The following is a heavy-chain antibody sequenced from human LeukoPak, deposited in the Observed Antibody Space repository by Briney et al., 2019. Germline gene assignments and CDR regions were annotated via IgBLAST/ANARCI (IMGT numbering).Heavy chain of an antibody. D-gene: IGHD3-10*02. J-gene: IGHJ3*02. CDR2: IYHSGST. CDR1: GGSISSAGYY. Sequence: SETLSLTCTVSGGSISSAGYYWSWIRQPPGKGLEWIGYIYHSGSTYYNPSLKSRVTISVDRSKNQFSLKLSSVTAADTAVYYCAREEDVFDAFDIWGQGTMVTVSS. CDR3: AREEDVFDAFDI. V-gene: IGHV4-30-2*01.